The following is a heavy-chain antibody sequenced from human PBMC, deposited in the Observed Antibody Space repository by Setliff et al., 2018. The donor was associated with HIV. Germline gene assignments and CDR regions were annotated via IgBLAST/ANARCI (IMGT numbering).Heavy chain of an antibody. CDR3: ARELGYCSGGSCRGGSQP. CDR1: GDTFTGYT. CDR2: IIPSLGTA. D-gene: IGHD2-15*01. V-gene: IGHV1-69*13. Sequence: SVKVSCKSSGDTFTGYTITWVRQAPGQGLEWMGGIIPSLGTANYAQRFQGRVTFTADASTSTAYMELSSLRSEDTAVYYCARELGYCSGGSCRGGSQPWGQGTLVTVS. J-gene: IGHJ5*02.